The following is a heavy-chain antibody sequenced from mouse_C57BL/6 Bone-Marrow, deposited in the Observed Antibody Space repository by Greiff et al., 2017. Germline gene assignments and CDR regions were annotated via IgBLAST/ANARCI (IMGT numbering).Heavy chain of an antibody. CDR3: ARSHYYGSSYWFAY. Sequence: VQLQQSGAELARPGASVKMSCKASGYTFTSYTMHWVKQRPGQGLEWIGYINPSSGYTKYNQKFKDKATLTADKSSSTAYMQLSSLTSEDASVYYCARSHYYGSSYWFAYWGQGTLVTVSA. V-gene: IGHV1-4*01. J-gene: IGHJ3*01. CDR2: INPSSGYT. D-gene: IGHD1-1*01. CDR1: GYTFTSYT.